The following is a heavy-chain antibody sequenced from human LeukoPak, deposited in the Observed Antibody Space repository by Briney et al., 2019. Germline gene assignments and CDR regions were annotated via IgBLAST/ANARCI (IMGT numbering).Heavy chain of an antibody. V-gene: IGHV4-38-2*01. Sequence: SETLSLTCVVSSYSISSGYYWGWIRQPPGKGLEWIGSFYHSGSTYYNPSLKSRVTISVDTSKNQFSLKLSSLTAADTAVYYCARYPEAFDIWGQGTMVTVSS. J-gene: IGHJ3*02. CDR1: SYSISSGYY. CDR2: FYHSGST. CDR3: ARYPEAFDI.